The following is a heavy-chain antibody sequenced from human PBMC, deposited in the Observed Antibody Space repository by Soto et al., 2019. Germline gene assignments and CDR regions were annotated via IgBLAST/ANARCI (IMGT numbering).Heavy chain of an antibody. D-gene: IGHD3-3*01. Sequence: SETLSLTCAVSGGSISSSNWWSWVRQPPGKGLEWIGDIYHSGSTNYNPSLKSRVTISVDKSKNQFSLKLSSVTAADTAVYYCARAYDFWSGLWTYYFDYWGQGTLVTSPQ. CDR3: ARAYDFWSGLWTYYFDY. J-gene: IGHJ4*02. CDR2: IYHSGST. V-gene: IGHV4-4*02. CDR1: GGSISSSNW.